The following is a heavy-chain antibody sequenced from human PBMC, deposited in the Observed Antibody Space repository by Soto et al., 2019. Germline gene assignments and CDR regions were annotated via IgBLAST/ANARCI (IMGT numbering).Heavy chain of an antibody. V-gene: IGHV4-39*01. D-gene: IGHD2-2*01. CDR3: ARVPDR. J-gene: IGHJ5*02. CDR2: IYYSGTT. Sequence: LSLTCTVSGGSISSSSYYWGWIRQSPGKGLEWIGSIYYSGTTYYNPSLKSRVTISVDTSKNQFSLKLSSVTAADTAVYYCARVPDRWGQGTLVTVSS. CDR1: GGSISSSSYY.